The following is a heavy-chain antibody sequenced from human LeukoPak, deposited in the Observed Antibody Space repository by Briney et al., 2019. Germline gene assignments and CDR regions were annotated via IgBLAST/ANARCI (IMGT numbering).Heavy chain of an antibody. J-gene: IGHJ3*02. V-gene: IGHV3-30*04. CDR1: GFTFSSYA. CDR2: ISYDGSNK. Sequence: GGSLRLSCAASGFTFSSYAMHWVRQAPGKGLEWVAVISYDGSNKYYADSVKGRFTISRDNSKNTLYLQMNSLRAEDTAVYYCARDSSGWLDEGAFDIWGQGTMVTVSS. D-gene: IGHD6-19*01. CDR3: ARDSSGWLDEGAFDI.